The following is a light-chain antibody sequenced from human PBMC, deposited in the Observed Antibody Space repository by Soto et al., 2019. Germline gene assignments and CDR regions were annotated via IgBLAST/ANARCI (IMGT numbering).Light chain of an antibody. V-gene: IGLV2-14*01. CDR1: SSDVGGYNY. J-gene: IGLJ1*01. Sequence: QSALTQPASVSGSPGQSITISCTGTSSDVGGYNYVSWYQQHPGKAPKLMIYEVTNRPSGVSNRFSGSKSGSTASLTISGLQAEDEADYYCSSYTSSNTLVFGTGTKLTVL. CDR2: EVT. CDR3: SSYTSSNTLV.